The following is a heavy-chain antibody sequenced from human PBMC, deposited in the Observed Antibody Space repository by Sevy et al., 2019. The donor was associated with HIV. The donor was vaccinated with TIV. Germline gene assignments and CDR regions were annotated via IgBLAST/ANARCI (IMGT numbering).Heavy chain of an antibody. CDR3: ARDFLAVTSIPSDAFDI. V-gene: IGHV1-2*02. CDR2: INPNTSDT. CDR1: GYSFTGYY. J-gene: IGHJ3*02. D-gene: IGHD2-21*02. Sequence: ASVKVSCKASGYSFTGYYMNWVRQAPGQGLEWMGGINPNTSDTTYSEKFEGRVTMTRDSSLSTAYLELRGLRSDDTAVYYCARDFLAVTSIPSDAFDIWGQGTLVTASS.